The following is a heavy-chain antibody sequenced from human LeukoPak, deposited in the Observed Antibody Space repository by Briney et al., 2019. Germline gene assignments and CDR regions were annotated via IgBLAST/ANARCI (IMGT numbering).Heavy chain of an antibody. Sequence: SETLSLTCIVSGGSISNYYWSWSRHPPGKGLEWIGYIYSSGSTRYSPSLKSRVTISLDTSKNQFSLKLNSVTAADTAVYYCARSHCGGDCYLFDYWGQGTLVTVSS. J-gene: IGHJ4*02. V-gene: IGHV4-59*08. CDR1: GGSISNYY. CDR3: ARSHCGGDCYLFDY. CDR2: IYSSGST. D-gene: IGHD2-21*02.